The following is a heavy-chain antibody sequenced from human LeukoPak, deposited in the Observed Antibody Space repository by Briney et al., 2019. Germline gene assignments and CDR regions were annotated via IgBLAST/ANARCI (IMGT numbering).Heavy chain of an antibody. CDR2: IIPILGIA. J-gene: IGHJ3*02. V-gene: IGHV1-69*04. CDR1: GGTFSSYA. CDR3: ARDLGYSGYDLAFDI. Sequence: ASVKVSCKASGGTFSSYAISWVRQAAGPGLEWMGRIIPILGIANYAQKFQGRVTITADKSTSTAYMELSSLRSEDTAVYYCARDLGYSGYDLAFDIWGQGTMVTVSS. D-gene: IGHD5-12*01.